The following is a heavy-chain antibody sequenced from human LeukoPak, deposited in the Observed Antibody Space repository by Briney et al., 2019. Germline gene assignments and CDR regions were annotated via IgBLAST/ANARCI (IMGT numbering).Heavy chain of an antibody. V-gene: IGHV3-66*01. D-gene: IGHD6-19*01. J-gene: IGHJ4*02. CDR2: IYSGGST. CDR3: ARSRIAVAGFFDY. CDR1: GFTVSSNY. Sequence: GGSLRLSCAASGFTVSSNYMSWVSQAPGKGLEWVSVIYSGGSTYYADSVKGRFTISRDNSKNTLYLQMNSLRAEDTAVYYCARSRIAVAGFFDYWGQGTLVTVSS.